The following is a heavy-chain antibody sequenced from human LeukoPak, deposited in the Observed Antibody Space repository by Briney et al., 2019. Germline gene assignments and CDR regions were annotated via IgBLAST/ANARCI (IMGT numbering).Heavy chain of an antibody. J-gene: IGHJ4*02. CDR2: INWNGGST. V-gene: IGHV3-20*04. Sequence: EGSLRLSCAASGFTFDDYGMSWVRQAPGKGLEWVSGINWNGGSTGYADSVKGRFTISRDNAKNSLYLQMNSLRAEDTAVYYCASIRFLEWTQGYYFDYWGQGTLVTVSS. CDR3: ASIRFLEWTQGYYFDY. D-gene: IGHD3-3*01. CDR1: GFTFDDYG.